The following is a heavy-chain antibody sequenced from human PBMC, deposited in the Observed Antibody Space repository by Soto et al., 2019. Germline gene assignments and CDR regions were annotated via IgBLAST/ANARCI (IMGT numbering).Heavy chain of an antibody. D-gene: IGHD3-3*01. J-gene: IGHJ4*02. CDR1: GGSFSGYY. CDR2: INHSGST. CDR3: ARRVSIFRMCKQTYDFWSGYQAHFDY. Sequence: KTSETLSLTCAVYGGSFSGYYWSWIRQPPGKGLEWIGEINHSGSTNYNPSLKSRVTISVDTSKNQFSLKLSSVTAADTAVYYCARRVSIFRMCKQTYDFWSGYQAHFDYWGQGTLVTVSS. V-gene: IGHV4-34*01.